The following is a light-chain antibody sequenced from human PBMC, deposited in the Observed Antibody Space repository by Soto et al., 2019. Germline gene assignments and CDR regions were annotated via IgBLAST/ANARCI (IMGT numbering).Light chain of an antibody. CDR3: QVWDIYSDHVV. CDR1: NIGSKS. CDR2: VDGS. V-gene: IGLV3-21*02. J-gene: IGLJ2*01. Sequence: SYELTQPPSVTVAPGQTARITCGGINIGSKSVHWYQQRPGQAPVVVVYVDGSDRPSGIPERFSGSSSGMTATLTIGRVEAGDEADYYCQVWDIYSDHVVFGGGTKVTVL.